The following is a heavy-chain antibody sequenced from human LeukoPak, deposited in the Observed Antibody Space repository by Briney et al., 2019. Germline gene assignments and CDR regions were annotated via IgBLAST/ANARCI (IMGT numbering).Heavy chain of an antibody. CDR1: GYTFTSYA. Sequence: ASVKVSCKASGYTFTSYAMHWVRQAPGQRLEWMGWINAGNGNTKYSQKFQGRVTITRDTSASTAYMELSSLRSEDTAVYYCARGNGQQPTSYYYYYGMDVWGQGTTVTVSS. CDR3: ARGNGQQPTSYYYYYGMDV. D-gene: IGHD6-13*01. J-gene: IGHJ6*02. CDR2: INAGNGNT. V-gene: IGHV1-3*01.